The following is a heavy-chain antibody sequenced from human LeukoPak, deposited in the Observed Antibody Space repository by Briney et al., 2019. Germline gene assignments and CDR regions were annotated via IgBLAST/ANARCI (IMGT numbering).Heavy chain of an antibody. D-gene: IGHD6-6*01. V-gene: IGHV1-2*02. CDR3: ARDSSYSSSLYYFEY. CDR2: INPHSGGT. J-gene: IGHJ4*02. Sequence: ASVKVSCKASGYTFTDYYMHWVRQAPGQGLEWMGWINPHSGGTNYAQKFQGRVTMTRDTSISTVYMEVSRLRPDDTAVYYCARDSSYSSSLYYFEYWGQGTLVTVSS. CDR1: GYTFTDYY.